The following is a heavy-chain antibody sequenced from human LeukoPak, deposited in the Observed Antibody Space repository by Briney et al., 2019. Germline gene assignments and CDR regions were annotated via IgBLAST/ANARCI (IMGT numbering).Heavy chain of an antibody. CDR2: IYTSGST. V-gene: IGHV4-61*02. J-gene: IGHJ6*03. CDR3: ARVKGYRNDYGDSVGYYYYMDV. Sequence: PSQTLSLTCTVSGGSISSGSYYWSWIRQPAGKGLEWIGRIYTSGSTNYNPSLKSRVTISVDTSKNQFSLKLSSVTAADTAVYYCARVKGYRNDYGDSVGYYYYMDVWGKGTTVTISS. CDR1: GGSISSGSYY. D-gene: IGHD4-17*01.